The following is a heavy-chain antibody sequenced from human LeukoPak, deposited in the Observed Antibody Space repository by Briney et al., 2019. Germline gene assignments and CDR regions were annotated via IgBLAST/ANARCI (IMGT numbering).Heavy chain of an antibody. J-gene: IGHJ3*02. Sequence: GESLKFSCKGSGYSFTSYWIGWVRQMPGIGLEWMGIIYPGDSDTRYSPSFQGQVTISADKSISTAYLQWSSLKASDTAMYYCARPPYSSSNDAFDIWGQGTMVTVSS. D-gene: IGHD6-13*01. CDR1: GYSFTSYW. CDR2: IYPGDSDT. V-gene: IGHV5-51*01. CDR3: ARPPYSSSNDAFDI.